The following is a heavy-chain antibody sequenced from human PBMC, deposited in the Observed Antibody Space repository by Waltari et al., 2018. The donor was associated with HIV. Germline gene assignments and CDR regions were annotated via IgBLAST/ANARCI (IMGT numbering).Heavy chain of an antibody. CDR1: GGSISSGGSY. D-gene: IGHD3-22*01. V-gene: IGHV4-31*03. CDR2: IYYSGST. Sequence: QVQLQESGPGLVKPSQTLSLTCTFSGGSISSGGSYWSWIRQTPGKGLEWIGYIYYSGSTYYNPSLKSRVTISVDTSKNQFSLKLSSVTAADTAVYYCAREHYYDSSGYPNGGGAFDIWGQGTMVTVSS. J-gene: IGHJ3*02. CDR3: AREHYYDSSGYPNGGGAFDI.